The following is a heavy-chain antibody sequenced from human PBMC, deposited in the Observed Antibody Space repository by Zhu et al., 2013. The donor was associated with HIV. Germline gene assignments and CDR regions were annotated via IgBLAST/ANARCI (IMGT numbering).Heavy chain of an antibody. J-gene: IGHJ6*02. V-gene: IGHV1-18*01. CDR2: ISPLKGNT. D-gene: IGHD3-10*01. Sequence: QVHLVQSGAEVKKPGASVTVSCKASGYTLTSYGISWVRQAPGQGLEWMGWISPLKGNTHYAQNFQGRVTMTTDTSTSTVYMEVRSLRSDDTAVYYCAREGERYGSGNSYTVYHYYGMDVWGPGTTVSVSS. CDR1: GYTLTSYG. CDR3: AREGERYGSGNSYTVYHYYGMDV.